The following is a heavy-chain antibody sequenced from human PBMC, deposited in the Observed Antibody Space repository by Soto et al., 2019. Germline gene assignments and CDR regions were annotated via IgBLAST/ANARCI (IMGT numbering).Heavy chain of an antibody. CDR2: IYPGDSDT. D-gene: IGHD2-21*02. Sequence: PGESLKISCKASGYSFNIYWIGWVRQMPGKGLEWMGIIYPGDSDTRYSPSFQGQVTISADKSISTAYLQWSSLKASDTTMYYCARYLTYGMDVWGQGTTVTVSS. J-gene: IGHJ6*02. V-gene: IGHV5-51*01. CDR1: GYSFNIYW. CDR3: ARYLTYGMDV.